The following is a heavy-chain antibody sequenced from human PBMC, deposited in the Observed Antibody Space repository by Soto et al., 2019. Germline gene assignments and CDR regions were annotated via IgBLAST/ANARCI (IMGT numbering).Heavy chain of an antibody. D-gene: IGHD4-17*01. CDR1: AFTFSDYY. V-gene: IGHV3-11*01. J-gene: IGHJ6*03. Sequence: QVQLVESGGGFVTPGGSLRLSCAASAFTFSDYYMSWIRQAPGKGLEWVSYISSGGGTAYYADSVKGRFTISRDNAKNSLFLQMNSLRGEDTAVYYCARAPETTEPWEYFYYYMDVWGKGTTVTVSS. CDR3: ARAPETTEPWEYFYYYMDV. CDR2: ISSGGGTA.